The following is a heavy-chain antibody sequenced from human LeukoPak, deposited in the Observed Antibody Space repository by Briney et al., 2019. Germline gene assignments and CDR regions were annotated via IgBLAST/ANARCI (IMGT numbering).Heavy chain of an antibody. CDR2: MNPNSGNT. J-gene: IGHJ6*02. CDR3: ARGVFWSGYYRYYYYGMDI. D-gene: IGHD3-3*01. V-gene: IGHV1-8*01. Sequence: ASVKVSCKASGYTFTSYDINWVRQATGQGLEWMGWMNPNSGNTGYAQKFQGRVTMTRNTSISTAYMELSSLRSEDTAVYYCARGVFWSGYYRYYYYGMDIWGQGTTDTVSS. CDR1: GYTFTSYD.